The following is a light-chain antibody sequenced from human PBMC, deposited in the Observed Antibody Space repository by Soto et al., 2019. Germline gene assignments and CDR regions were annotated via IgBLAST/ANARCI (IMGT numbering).Light chain of an antibody. V-gene: IGKV4-1*01. CDR3: QQYYSSPPT. J-gene: IGKJ1*01. CDR1: QSVLYSSNNKNY. Sequence: DIVMTQSPDSLAVSLGERATINCKSSQSVLYSSNNKNYLAWYQQRPGQPPKPLIYWASTRESGVPGRFSGSGSGTDFTLTISRLQAEDVAVYYCQQYYSSPPTFGQGTKVEIK. CDR2: WAS.